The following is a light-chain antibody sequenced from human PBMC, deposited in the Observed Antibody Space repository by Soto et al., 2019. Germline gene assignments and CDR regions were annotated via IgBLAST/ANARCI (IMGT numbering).Light chain of an antibody. CDR2: DNN. Sequence: QSVLTQPPSLSGAPGQRVTISCTASSSNIGAGYDVHWYQQLPGTAPRVLIYDNNSRPSGVPARFSGSKSGTSASLAITGLQAQDEADYNCHSYDVSLSGPVFGGGTKVTVL. J-gene: IGLJ2*01. CDR3: HSYDVSLSGPV. V-gene: IGLV1-40*01. CDR1: SSNIGAGYD.